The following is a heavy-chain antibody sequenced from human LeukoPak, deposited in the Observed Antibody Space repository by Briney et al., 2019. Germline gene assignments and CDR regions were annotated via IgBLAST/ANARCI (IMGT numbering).Heavy chain of an antibody. CDR3: ARDQSTHCSSTSCYGGYNWFDP. J-gene: IGHJ5*02. CDR1: GFIFSNYA. CDR2: ISSSSSYI. D-gene: IGHD2-2*01. V-gene: IGHV3-21*01. Sequence: GGSLRLSCAASGFIFSNYAMNWVRQAPGKGLEWVSSISSSSSYIYYADSVKGRFTISRDNAKNSLYLQMNSLRAEDTAVYYCARDQSTHCSSTSCYGGYNWFDPWGQGTLVTVSS.